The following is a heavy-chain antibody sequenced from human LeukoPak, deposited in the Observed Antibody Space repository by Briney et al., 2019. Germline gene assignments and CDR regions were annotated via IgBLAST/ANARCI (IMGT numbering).Heavy chain of an antibody. CDR3: ARARGDSSGYYPDY. CDR2: INHSGST. D-gene: IGHD3-22*01. CDR1: GGSFSGYY. Sequence: SSETLSLTCAVYGGSFSGYYWGWIRQPPGKGLEWIGEINHSGSTNYNPSLKSRVTISVDTSKNQFSLKLSSVTAADTAVYYCARARGDSSGYYPDYWGQGTLVTVSS. J-gene: IGHJ4*02. V-gene: IGHV4-34*01.